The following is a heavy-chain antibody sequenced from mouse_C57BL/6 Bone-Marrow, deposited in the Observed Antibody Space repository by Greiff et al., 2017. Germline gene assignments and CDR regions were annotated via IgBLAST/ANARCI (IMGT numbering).Heavy chain of an antibody. CDR3: SINWDWFAY. Sequence: VQLQQSGAELVRPGTSVKMSCKASGYTFTNYWLGWAKQRPGHGLEWIGDIYPGGGYTNYNEKFKGKATLTADKSASTAYMQFSSLTSEDSAIYYCSINWDWFAYWGQGTLVTVSA. V-gene: IGHV1-63*01. CDR1: GYTFTNYW. CDR2: IYPGGGYT. J-gene: IGHJ3*01. D-gene: IGHD4-1*01.